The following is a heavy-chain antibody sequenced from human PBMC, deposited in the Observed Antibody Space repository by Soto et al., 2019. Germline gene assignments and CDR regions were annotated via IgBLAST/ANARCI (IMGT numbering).Heavy chain of an antibody. D-gene: IGHD3-10*01. J-gene: IGHJ4*02. Sequence: GSLRLSCAASGFSFSSYGMHWVRQAPGKGLEWVALIWYDGSNKYYADSVKGRFTISRDNSQNTVYLQMNSPRADDTAVYFCATRWYYGSGSFHLDNWGQGTLVTVSS. V-gene: IGHV3-30*02. CDR2: IWYDGSNK. CDR3: ATRWYYGSGSFHLDN. CDR1: GFSFSSYG.